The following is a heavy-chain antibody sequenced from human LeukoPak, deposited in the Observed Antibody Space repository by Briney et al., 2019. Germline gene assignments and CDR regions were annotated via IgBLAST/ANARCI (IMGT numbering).Heavy chain of an antibody. CDR3: AKGSRLREAGSYRF. J-gene: IGHJ4*02. Sequence: SVKVSCKVSGGIFGSYAINWVRQAPGQGLEWLGRIIPVFDTPNYAQTFQGRVTISADKSTRTVYMELTSLRSEDTALYYCAKGSRLREAGSYRFWGQGTLVTVSS. D-gene: IGHD3-16*02. CDR2: IIPVFDTP. V-gene: IGHV1-69*06. CDR1: GGIFGSYA.